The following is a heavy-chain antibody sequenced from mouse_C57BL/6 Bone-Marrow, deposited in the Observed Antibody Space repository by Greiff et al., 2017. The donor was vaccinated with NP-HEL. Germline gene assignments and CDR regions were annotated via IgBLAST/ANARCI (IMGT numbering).Heavy chain of an antibody. CDR3: TRTHDGYYVAAY. CDR2: IDPETGGT. V-gene: IGHV1-15*01. CDR1: GYTFTDYE. J-gene: IGHJ3*01. Sequence: VQLQQSGAELVRPGASVTLSCKASGYTFTDYEMHWVKQTPVHGLEWIGAIDPETGGTAYNQKFKGKAILTADKSSSTAYMELRSLTSEDSAVYYCTRTHDGYYVAAYWGQGTLVTVSA. D-gene: IGHD2-3*01.